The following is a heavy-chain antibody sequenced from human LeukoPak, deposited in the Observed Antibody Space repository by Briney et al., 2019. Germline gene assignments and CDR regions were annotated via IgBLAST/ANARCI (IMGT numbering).Heavy chain of an antibody. CDR2: INPNSSVT. CDR1: VYTFTVYY. J-gene: IGHJ4*02. V-gene: IGHV1-2*02. CDR3: ERERGGNSPFDS. Sequence: ASVKVSCKASVYTFTVYYMHCVRQAPGQGLEWMGWINPNSSVTNYAQRFQGRVTMTRDTSISAAYMELRWLTSDDTAVYYCERERGGNSPFDSWGQGTLVTVSS. D-gene: IGHD4-23*01.